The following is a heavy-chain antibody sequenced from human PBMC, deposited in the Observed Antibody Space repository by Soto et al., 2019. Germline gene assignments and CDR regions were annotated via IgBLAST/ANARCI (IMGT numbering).Heavy chain of an antibody. CDR2: INPNSGGT. Sequence: ASVKVSCKASGYTFTGYYMHWVRQAPGQGLEWMGWINPNSGGTNYAQKFQGWVTMTRDTSISTAYMELSRLRSDDTAVYYCARGIDAAGDYYDSSGYPDYWGQGTLVTVFS. J-gene: IGHJ4*02. D-gene: IGHD3-22*01. CDR1: GYTFTGYY. V-gene: IGHV1-2*04. CDR3: ARGIDAAGDYYDSSGYPDY.